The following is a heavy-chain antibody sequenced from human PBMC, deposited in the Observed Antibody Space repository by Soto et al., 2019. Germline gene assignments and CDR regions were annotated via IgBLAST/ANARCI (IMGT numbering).Heavy chain of an antibody. Sequence: SVKVSCKASGGTFSTYTITWVRQAPGQGLEWMGRIIPIIGIINYAQKVQGRVTMTTDTSTSTAYMELRSLRSDDTAVYYCARGIVGALEYFQHWGQGTLVTVSS. CDR2: IIPIIGII. D-gene: IGHD1-26*01. CDR1: GGTFSTYT. V-gene: IGHV1-69*02. J-gene: IGHJ1*01. CDR3: ARGIVGALEYFQH.